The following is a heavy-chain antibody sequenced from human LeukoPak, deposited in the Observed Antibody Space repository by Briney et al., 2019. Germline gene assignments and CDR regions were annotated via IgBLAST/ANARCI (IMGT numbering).Heavy chain of an antibody. V-gene: IGHV3-23*01. D-gene: IGHD3-10*01. CDR3: AKNYYGSGSYLYYFDY. Sequence: GGSLRLSCAASGFTFSSYAMSWVRQAPGKGLEWVSAISGSGGSTYYADSVKGRFTISRDNSKNTLYLQMNSLRAEDTAVYDCAKNYYGSGSYLYYFDYWGQGTLVTVSS. CDR1: GFTFSSYA. J-gene: IGHJ4*02. CDR2: ISGSGGST.